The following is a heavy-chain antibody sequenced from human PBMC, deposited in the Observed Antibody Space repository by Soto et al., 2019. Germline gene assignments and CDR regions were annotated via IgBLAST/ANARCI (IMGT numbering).Heavy chain of an antibody. V-gene: IGHV1-69*01. J-gene: IGHJ4*02. CDR1: GGTFSSYA. D-gene: IGHD2-21*01. CDR3: GGGGVGGGYCGGDC. Sequence: QVQLVQSGAEVKKPGSSVKVSCKASGGTFSSYAISWVRQAPGQGLEWMGGIIPIFGTANYAQKFQGRVRITADEPRSTPNMGLGSLRSEDRAVYYCGGGGVGGGYCGGDCWGQGTLVTVSS. CDR2: IIPIFGTA.